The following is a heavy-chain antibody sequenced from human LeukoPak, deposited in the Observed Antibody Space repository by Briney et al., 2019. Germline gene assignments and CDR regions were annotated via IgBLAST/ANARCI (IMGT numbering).Heavy chain of an antibody. Sequence: GGSLRLSCAASGFSFRDYGMHWVHQAPGKGLEWVGVIWNDGSKKDYADFVKGRLTISRDNSKSTLYLQVNSLRAEDTAVYYCARVGSGSWPWAFDIWGQGTMVTVSP. V-gene: IGHV3-33*01. CDR3: ARVGSGSWPWAFDI. CDR2: IWNDGSKK. D-gene: IGHD3-10*01. J-gene: IGHJ3*02. CDR1: GFSFRDYG.